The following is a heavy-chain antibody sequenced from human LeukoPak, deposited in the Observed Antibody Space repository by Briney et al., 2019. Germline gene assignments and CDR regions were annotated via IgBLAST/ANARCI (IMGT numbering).Heavy chain of an antibody. CDR2: VIPILGIA. D-gene: IGHD3-10*01. J-gene: IGHJ4*02. CDR1: GGTFSSYA. Sequence: ASVKVSCKASGGTFSSYAISWVRQAPGQGREWMGRVIPILGIANYAQKFQGRVTITADKSTSTAYMELRSLRSEDTAVYYCARDRPPIAGGEYYYAPFEYWGQGTLVTVSS. V-gene: IGHV1-69*04. CDR3: ARDRPPIAGGEYYYAPFEY.